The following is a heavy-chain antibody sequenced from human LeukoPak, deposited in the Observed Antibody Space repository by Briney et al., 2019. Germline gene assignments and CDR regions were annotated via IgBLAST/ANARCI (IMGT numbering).Heavy chain of an antibody. CDR1: GGSISSYY. CDR3: ARGSSGWYRPNWFDP. CDR2: IYYSGST. Sequence: PSETLSLTCTVSGGSISSYYWSWIRQPPGKGLEWIGYIYYSGSTNYNPSLKSRVTISVDTSKIQFSLKLSSVTAADTAVYYCARGSSGWYRPNWFDPWGQGTLVTVSS. J-gene: IGHJ5*02. V-gene: IGHV4-59*01. D-gene: IGHD6-19*01.